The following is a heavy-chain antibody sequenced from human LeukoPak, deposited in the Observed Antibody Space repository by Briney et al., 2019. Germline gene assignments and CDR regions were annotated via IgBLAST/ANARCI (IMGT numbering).Heavy chain of an antibody. J-gene: IGHJ4*02. CDR2: ISSSRRYI. Sequence: NPGGSLRLSCAASGFTFSRYSMNWVRQAPGKGLEWVSSISSSRRYIYYADSEKGRFTISRDNEKNSLYLQMNSLRDEDTAVYYCARDEYSSSWYDDSHGYWGQGTLVTVSS. CDR1: GFTFSRYS. CDR3: ARDEYSSSWYDDSHGY. V-gene: IGHV3-21*01. D-gene: IGHD6-13*01.